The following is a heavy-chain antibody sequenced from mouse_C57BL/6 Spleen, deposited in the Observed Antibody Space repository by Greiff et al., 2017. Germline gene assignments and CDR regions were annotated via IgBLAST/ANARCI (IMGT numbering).Heavy chain of an antibody. CDR1: GYTFTEYT. Sequence: QVQLQQSGAELVKPGASVKLSCKASGYTFTEYTIHWVKQRSGQGLEWIGWFYPGSGSIKYNEKFKDKATLTADKSSSTVYMELSRLTSEDSAVYVCAREEGIDYYGSSPGLGYWGQGTTLTVSS. CDR3: AREEGIDYYGSSPGLGY. D-gene: IGHD1-1*01. V-gene: IGHV1-62-2*01. CDR2: FYPGSGSI. J-gene: IGHJ2*01.